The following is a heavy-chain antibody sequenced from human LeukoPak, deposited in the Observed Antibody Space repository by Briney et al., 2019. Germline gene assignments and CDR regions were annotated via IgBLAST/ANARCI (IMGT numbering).Heavy chain of an antibody. V-gene: IGHV1-46*01. J-gene: IGHJ3*02. D-gene: IGHD5-24*01. CDR1: GYTFTSYY. CDR3: ARERWLLLRGAVKDGIDI. Sequence: ASVKVSCKASGYTFTSYYIHWVRQAPGQGLEWMGIINTSGGGASYAQKFQGRVTVTRDTSTSTVYIELSSLRSEDTAVYYCARERWLLLRGAVKDGIDIWGQGTLVTVSS. CDR2: INTSGGGA.